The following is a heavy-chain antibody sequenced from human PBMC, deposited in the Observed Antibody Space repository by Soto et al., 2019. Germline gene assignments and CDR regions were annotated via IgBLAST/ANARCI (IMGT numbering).Heavy chain of an antibody. J-gene: IGHJ6*02. Sequence: ASVKVSCKASGYTFTSYGISWVRQAPGQGLEWMGWISAYNGNTNYAQKLQGRVTMTTDTSTSTAYMELRSLRSGDTAVYYCARDYYDILTGYQNYYYYYGMDVWGQGTTVTVS. CDR2: ISAYNGNT. CDR1: GYTFTSYG. CDR3: ARDYYDILTGYQNYYYYYGMDV. D-gene: IGHD3-9*01. V-gene: IGHV1-18*01.